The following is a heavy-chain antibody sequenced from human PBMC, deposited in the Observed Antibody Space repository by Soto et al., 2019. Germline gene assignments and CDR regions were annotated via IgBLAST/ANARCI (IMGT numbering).Heavy chain of an antibody. Sequence: VQLQESGPGLVKPSQTLSLTCTVSGGSTSSGGYYWSWIRQHPGKGLEWIGYIYWSGNTYFNPSLKSRVSISLDTSSNQFSLTLTSVTAADTAVYYCARGAADYRDAFDIWGQGTRVTVSS. V-gene: IGHV4-31*03. J-gene: IGHJ3*02. CDR1: GGSTSSGGYY. CDR2: IYWSGNT. CDR3: ARGAADYRDAFDI. D-gene: IGHD4-4*01.